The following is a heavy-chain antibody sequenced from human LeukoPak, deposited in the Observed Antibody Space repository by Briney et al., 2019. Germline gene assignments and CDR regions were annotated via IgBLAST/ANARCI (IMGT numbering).Heavy chain of an antibody. D-gene: IGHD6-19*01. J-gene: IGHJ3*02. Sequence: GGSLRLSCAASGFTFSSLAMRWVRQTPGMGLEWVAAIIGSGATTVYADSVKGRFTISRDNSKNTLYLQMYNLRAEDTAIYYCAKDPERSGWHVYRPACDIWGQGTMVTVSS. CDR1: GFTFSSLA. CDR3: AKDPERSGWHVYRPACDI. V-gene: IGHV3-23*01. CDR2: IIGSGATT.